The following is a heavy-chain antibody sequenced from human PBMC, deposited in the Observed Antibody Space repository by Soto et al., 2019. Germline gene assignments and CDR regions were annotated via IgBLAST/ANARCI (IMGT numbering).Heavy chain of an antibody. D-gene: IGHD3-3*01. CDR1: GLNFDDFA. V-gene: IGHV3-9*01. CDR2: ITWNSRVL. J-gene: IGHJ4*02. Sequence: GGSLRLSCVGTGLNFDDFAMHWVRQAPGKGLEWVSGITWNSRVLAYADSVKGRFTISRDNARNSLYLQMDSLRDEDTDLYYCAKGRYDFWSPYYFDSWGQGTLVTVSS. CDR3: AKGRYDFWSPYYFDS.